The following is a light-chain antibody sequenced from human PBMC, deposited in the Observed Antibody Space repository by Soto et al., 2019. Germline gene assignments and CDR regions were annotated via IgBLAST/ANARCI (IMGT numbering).Light chain of an antibody. CDR1: SSDVGSYNL. V-gene: IGLV2-23*02. J-gene: IGLJ1*01. Sequence: QSALTQPASVSGSPGQSITISCTGTSSDVGSYNLVSWYQQHPGKAPKVMIYEVSKRPSGVSNRFSGSKSGNTDSLRISGLQAEDEADYYCCSYAGNSTYVFGTGTKVTVL. CDR3: CSYAGNSTYV. CDR2: EVS.